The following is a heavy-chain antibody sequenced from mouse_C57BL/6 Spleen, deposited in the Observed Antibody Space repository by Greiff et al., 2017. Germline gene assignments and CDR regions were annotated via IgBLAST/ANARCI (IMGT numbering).Heavy chain of an antibody. CDR2: IDPNSGGT. D-gene: IGHD1-1*01. Sequence: VQLQQPGAELVKPGASVKLSCTASGYTFTSYWMHWVKQRPGRGLEWIGRIDPNSGGTKYNEKFKSKATLTVDKPSSTAYMQLSSLTSEDSAVYYCARDEITTVVAKDYAMDYWGQGTSVTVSA. CDR1: GYTFTSYW. CDR3: ARDEITTVVAKDYAMDY. J-gene: IGHJ4*01. V-gene: IGHV1-72*01.